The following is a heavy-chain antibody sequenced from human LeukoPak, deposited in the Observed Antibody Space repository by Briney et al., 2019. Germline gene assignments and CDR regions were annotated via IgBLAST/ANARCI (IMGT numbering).Heavy chain of an antibody. J-gene: IGHJ4*02. CDR3: ARGGNSEPYYFDY. D-gene: IGHD4-23*01. Sequence: SETLSLTCTVSGGSISSYYWSWIRQPPGKGLEWIGYIYYSGSTNYNPSLKSRVTISVDTSKNQFSLKLSSVTAADTAVYYCARGGNSEPYYFDYWGQGTLVAVSS. CDR1: GGSISSYY. CDR2: IYYSGST. V-gene: IGHV4-59*01.